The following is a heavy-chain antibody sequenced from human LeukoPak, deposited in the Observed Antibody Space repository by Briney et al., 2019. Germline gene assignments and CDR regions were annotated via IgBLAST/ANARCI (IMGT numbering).Heavy chain of an antibody. CDR1: VYTFTSYG. Sequence: ASVKVSCNSSVYTFTSYGISWVRQAPGQGLEWIGCISTYNGNTNYAQKLQGRVTMTTDTSASTAYMELRSLRSDDTAVYYCASRGVVTATTGYFDYWGQGTLVTVSS. D-gene: IGHD2-21*02. V-gene: IGHV1-18*01. CDR2: ISTYNGNT. J-gene: IGHJ4*02. CDR3: ASRGVVTATTGYFDY.